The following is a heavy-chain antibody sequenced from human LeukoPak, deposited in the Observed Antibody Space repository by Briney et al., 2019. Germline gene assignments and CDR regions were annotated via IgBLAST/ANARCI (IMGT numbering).Heavy chain of an antibody. CDR3: ARSGHWSFAN. Sequence: GGSLRLSGVSSGFNFISYSMNWVRQAPGKGLEWVSYISSSTTTKDYADSVKGRFTISRDNAKNSLYLQMNSLRDEDTAVDYCARSGHWSFANWGQGTLVTVSS. V-gene: IGHV3-48*02. CDR1: GFNFISYS. D-gene: IGHD3-16*01. J-gene: IGHJ4*02. CDR2: ISSSTTTK.